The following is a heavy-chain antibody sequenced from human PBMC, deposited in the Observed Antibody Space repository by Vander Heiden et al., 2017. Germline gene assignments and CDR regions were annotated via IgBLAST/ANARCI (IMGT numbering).Heavy chain of an antibody. CDR2: LNQDGSEK. V-gene: IGHV3-7*01. D-gene: IGHD3-10*01. CDR1: GFTFGIYW. CDR3: ARDPGIGFEY. Sequence: EVQVVESGGGLVQPGGSLRLSCAASGFTFGIYWMTWVRQAPGKGLEWVANLNQDGSEKYYVDSVKGRFTISRDNAKNSLYLQMNNLRGEDTAVYYCARDPGIGFEYWGRGAQVTVSS. J-gene: IGHJ4*02.